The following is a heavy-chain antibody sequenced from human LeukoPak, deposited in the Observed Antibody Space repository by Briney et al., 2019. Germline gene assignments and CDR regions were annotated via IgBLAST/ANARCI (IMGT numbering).Heavy chain of an antibody. V-gene: IGHV1-46*01. D-gene: IGHD6-19*01. CDR2: INPSGGST. CDR1: GYTFTSYY. CDR3: ARDFRDLAVAPYNWFDP. J-gene: IGHJ5*02. Sequence: ASVKVSCKASGYTFTSYYMHWVRQAPGQGLEWMGIINPSGGSTSYAQKFQGRVTMTRDTSTSTVYMELSSLRSEDTAVYYCARDFRDLAVAPYNWFDPWGQGTLVTVSS.